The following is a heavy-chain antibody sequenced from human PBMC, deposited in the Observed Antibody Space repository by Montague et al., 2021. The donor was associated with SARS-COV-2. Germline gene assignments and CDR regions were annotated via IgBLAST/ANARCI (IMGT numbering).Heavy chain of an antibody. J-gene: IGHJ3*02. D-gene: IGHD4-23*01. CDR3: ARHGGNDAFDI. CDR1: GGSIGAYY. V-gene: IGHV4-59*01. Sequence: SETLSLTCTPSGGSIGAYYWSWIRQPPGKGLEWIGYIDNGGSTNXNPSLESRVTMSVDTSKNQFSLKLNSVTAADTAVYYCARHGGNDAFDIWGRGTMVTVSS. CDR2: IDNGGST.